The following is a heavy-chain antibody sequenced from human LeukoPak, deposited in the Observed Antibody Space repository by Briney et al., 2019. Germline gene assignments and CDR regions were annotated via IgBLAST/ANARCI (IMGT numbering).Heavy chain of an antibody. CDR3: VRGYDGSGTFYLGGY. D-gene: IGHD3-10*01. CDR2: ISTNGGST. V-gene: IGHV3-64D*06. Sequence: GGSLRLSCSASGFTFSNFAMHWVRQAPGKGLEYVSGISTNGGSTYYADSVKGRFTISRDNSKNTVYLQMSSLRTEDVALYYCVRGYDGSGTFYLGGYWGHGTLVNVSS. CDR1: GFTFSNFA. J-gene: IGHJ4*01.